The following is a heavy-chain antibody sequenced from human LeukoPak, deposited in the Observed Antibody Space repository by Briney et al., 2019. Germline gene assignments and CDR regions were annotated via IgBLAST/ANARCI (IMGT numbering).Heavy chain of an antibody. J-gene: IGHJ4*02. Sequence: PGGSLRLSCAASGFTFSNYAMTWVRQAPGKGLEWVSGISGSGGSTFYADPVKGRFTISRDNSKNTLYLQMNSLRAEDTAVYYRAKQWLGYYFDYWGQGTLVTVSS. CDR1: GFTFSNYA. CDR3: AKQWLGYYFDY. CDR2: ISGSGGST. V-gene: IGHV3-23*01. D-gene: IGHD6-19*01.